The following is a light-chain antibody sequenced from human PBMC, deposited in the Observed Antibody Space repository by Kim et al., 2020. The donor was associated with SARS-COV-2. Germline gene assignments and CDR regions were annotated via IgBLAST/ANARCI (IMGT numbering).Light chain of an antibody. CDR2: AAS. CDR3: QQSYSSPYT. Sequence: DIQMTQSPSSLSASVGDRVTITCRASQSISTYLNWYQQKPGKAPKLLIYAASSLQSGVPSRFSGSGSGTDFTLTISSLQPEDFVIYYCQQSYSSPYTFGQGTNLEI. V-gene: IGKV1-39*01. CDR1: QSISTY. J-gene: IGKJ2*01.